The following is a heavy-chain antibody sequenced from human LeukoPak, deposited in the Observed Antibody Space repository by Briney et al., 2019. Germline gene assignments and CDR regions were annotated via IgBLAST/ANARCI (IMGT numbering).Heavy chain of an antibody. CDR3: ARDNPPDY. J-gene: IGHJ4*02. CDR1: GFTFSNYN. Sequence: PGGSLRLSCAASGFTFSNYNFYWVRQAPGKGLEWVSSISSTSSYIYYADSVKGRFTISRDNAKNSLYLQLNSLRAEDTALYYCARDNPPDYWGQGTLVTVSS. V-gene: IGHV3-21*04. CDR2: ISSTSSYI.